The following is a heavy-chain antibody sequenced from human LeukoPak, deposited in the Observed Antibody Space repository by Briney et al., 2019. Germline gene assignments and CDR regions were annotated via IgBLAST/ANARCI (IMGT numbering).Heavy chain of an antibody. D-gene: IGHD3-9*01. CDR1: GGSISSYY. CDR2: IYYSGST. V-gene: IGHV4-59*01. Sequence: SETLSLTCTVSGGSISSYYWSWIRQPPGKGLEWIGYIYYSGSTNYNPSLKSRVTISVDTSKNQFSLKLSSVTAADTAVYYCARAVSKAEYFDPPGYFHHWGQGTLVTVSS. J-gene: IGHJ1*01. CDR3: ARAVSKAEYFDPPGYFHH.